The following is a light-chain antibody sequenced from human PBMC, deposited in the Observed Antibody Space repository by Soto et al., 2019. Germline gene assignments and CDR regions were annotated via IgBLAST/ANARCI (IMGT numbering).Light chain of an antibody. CDR3: AAWDDSLNGYV. Sequence: QSALTQPPSASGSPGQSVTISCTGTNSDVGLYNFVSWYQQHPGNAPKLMIYEVTKRPSGVPDRFSGSKSGNTASLTVSGLQAEDEADYYCAAWDDSLNGYVFGTGTKLTVL. V-gene: IGLV2-8*01. CDR2: EVT. CDR1: NSDVGLYNF. J-gene: IGLJ1*01.